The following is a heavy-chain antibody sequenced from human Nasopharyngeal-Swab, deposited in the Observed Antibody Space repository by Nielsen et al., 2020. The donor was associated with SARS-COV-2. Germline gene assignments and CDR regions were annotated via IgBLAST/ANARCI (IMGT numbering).Heavy chain of an antibody. D-gene: IGHD3-3*01. V-gene: IGHV4-34*01. J-gene: IGHJ3*01. CDR2: INQSEST. CDR1: GRSLSGYY. Sequence: SETLSLTCAVYGRSLSGYYWSWIRQPPGKGLEWIGEINQSESTNHNPSLKSRVTISVDKSKNQFSLKMNSVTAADTAVYYCARGISYRITIFEVVIRGDDAFDFWGQGTMVSVSS. CDR3: ARGISYRITIFEVVIRGDDAFDF.